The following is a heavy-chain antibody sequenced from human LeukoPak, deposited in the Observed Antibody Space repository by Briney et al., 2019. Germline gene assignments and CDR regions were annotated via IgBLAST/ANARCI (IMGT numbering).Heavy chain of an antibody. CDR3: ARDPSAVTANTYA. CDR2: IFSGGDT. D-gene: IGHD2-2*01. V-gene: IGHV3-66*01. CDR1: GFTASNNW. Sequence: GGSLRLSCAASGFTASNNWMNWVRQAPGKGLEWVSLIFSGGDTQYADSVKDRFTISRDASKNTLYLQMSNLRVEDTAVYYCARDPSAVTANTYAWGQGTLVTVSS. J-gene: IGHJ5*02.